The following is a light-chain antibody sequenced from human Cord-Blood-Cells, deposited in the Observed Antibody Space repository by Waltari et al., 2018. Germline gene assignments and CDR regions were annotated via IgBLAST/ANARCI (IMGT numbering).Light chain of an antibody. Sequence: QSVLTQPPSASGTPGQRVTISCSGSSSNIGSNYVYWYQQLPGTAPKLLIYRNKQRPSGVPDRCSGSKSGTSASLAISGLRSEDEADYYCAAWDDSLSGHYVFGTGTKVTVL. CDR2: RNK. CDR3: AAWDDSLSGHYV. V-gene: IGLV1-47*01. J-gene: IGLJ1*01. CDR1: SSNIGSNY.